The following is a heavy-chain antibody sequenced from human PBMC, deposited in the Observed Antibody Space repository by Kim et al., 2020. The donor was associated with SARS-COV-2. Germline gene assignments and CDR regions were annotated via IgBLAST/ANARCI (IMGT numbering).Heavy chain of an antibody. CDR1: GFTLTNAW. CDR3: TTGTGYYGGWFDP. D-gene: IGHD3-9*01. V-gene: IGHV3-15*01. CDR2: IKSTADGGTT. J-gene: IGHJ5*02. Sequence: GGSLRLSCAASGFTLTNAWMRWVRQTPVKGLDWVGHIKSTADGGTTDYAAPVKGRFTISRDDSKNTLYLQMSSLKTDDTAVYYCTTGTGYYGGWFDPWGQGALVTVST.